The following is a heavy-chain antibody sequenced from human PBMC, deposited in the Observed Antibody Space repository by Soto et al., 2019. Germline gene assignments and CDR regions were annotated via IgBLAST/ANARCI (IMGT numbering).Heavy chain of an antibody. Sequence: GSGPTREPTQTLTLTCTFSGFSLSTSGVGVGWIRQPPGKALEWLALIYWDDDKRYSPSLKSRLTITKDTSKNQVVLTMTNMDPVDTATYYCAHTLGNQDDFIGYYPGPFDIWGQGTMVTVSS. CDR3: AHTLGNQDDFIGYYPGPFDI. D-gene: IGHD3-22*01. J-gene: IGHJ3*02. CDR1: GFSLSTSGVG. V-gene: IGHV2-5*02. CDR2: IYWDDDK.